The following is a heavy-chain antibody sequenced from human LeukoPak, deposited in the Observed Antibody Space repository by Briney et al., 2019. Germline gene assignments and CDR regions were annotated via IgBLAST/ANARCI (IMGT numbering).Heavy chain of an antibody. D-gene: IGHD2-2*01. J-gene: IGHJ4*02. CDR1: GFTFSSYG. CDR2: ISGSGGST. V-gene: IGHV3-23*01. Sequence: GGSLRLSCAASGFTFSSYGMSWVRQAPGKGLERVSAISGSGGSTYYADSVKGRFTISRDNSKTTLYLQMNSLRAEDTAVYYCAKGGDEDIVVVPAASYYFDYWGQGTLVTVSS. CDR3: AKGGDEDIVVVPAASYYFDY.